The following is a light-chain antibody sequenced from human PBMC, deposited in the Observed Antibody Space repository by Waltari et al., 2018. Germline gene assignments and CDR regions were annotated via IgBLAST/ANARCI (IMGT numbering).Light chain of an antibody. CDR3: AAWDDSLNSNV. V-gene: IGLV1-44*01. Sequence: QSVLTQPPSASGTPGQRVAISCSGSTSNIGNNPVNWYQQLPGAAPKLLIYSNGHRPSGVPDRFSGSKSGTSASLAISGLQSEDEADYYCAAWDDSLNSNVFGSGTRVTVL. CDR1: TSNIGNNP. CDR2: SNG. J-gene: IGLJ6*01.